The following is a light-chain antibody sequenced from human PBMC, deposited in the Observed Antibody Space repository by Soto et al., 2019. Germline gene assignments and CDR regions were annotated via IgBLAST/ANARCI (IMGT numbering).Light chain of an antibody. J-gene: IGLJ1*01. CDR1: SSDVGFYKY. CDR3: SSYTSSSTPYV. V-gene: IGLV2-14*01. Sequence: QSALTQPASVSGSPGQSIAISCTGSSSDVGFYKYVSWYQQHPGKVPKLIIYEVSNRPSGVSNRFSGSKSGNTASLTISGLQAEDEADYYCSSYTSSSTPYVFGTGTKLTVL. CDR2: EVS.